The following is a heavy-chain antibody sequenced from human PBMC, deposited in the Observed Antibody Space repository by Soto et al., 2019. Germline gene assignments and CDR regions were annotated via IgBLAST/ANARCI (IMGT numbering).Heavy chain of an antibody. CDR1: GFTVSSNY. Sequence: EVQLVESGGGLIQPGGSLRLSCAASGFTVSSNYMSWVRQAPGKGLEWVSVIYSGGSTYYADSVKGRFTNSRDNSNNTLYLQMNSLRAEDTAVYYCARDREVEPYYYYGMDVWGQGTTVTVSS. V-gene: IGHV3-53*01. D-gene: IGHD1-1*01. CDR3: ARDREVEPYYYYGMDV. CDR2: IYSGGST. J-gene: IGHJ6*02.